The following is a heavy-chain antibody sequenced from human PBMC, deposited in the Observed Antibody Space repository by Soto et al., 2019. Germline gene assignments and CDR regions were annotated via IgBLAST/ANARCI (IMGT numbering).Heavy chain of an antibody. CDR2: ISAYNGNT. V-gene: IGHV1-18*01. CDR3: ARDRGVAPPVAGNTHYYYYMVV. D-gene: IGHD6-19*01. CDR1: GYSFTNYG. Sequence: QDQLVQSGVEVKKPGASVKVSCKASGYSFTNYGITWVRQAPGQGFEWMGWISAYNGNTNYAQKFQGRVTMTTDASTSTAYLELRSLRSDDTAVYYCARDRGVAPPVAGNTHYYYYMVVWGKGTTVTVS. J-gene: IGHJ6*03.